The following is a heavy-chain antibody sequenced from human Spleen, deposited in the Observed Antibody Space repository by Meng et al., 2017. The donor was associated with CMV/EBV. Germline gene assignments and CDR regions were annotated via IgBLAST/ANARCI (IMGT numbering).Heavy chain of an antibody. J-gene: IGHJ4*02. D-gene: IGHD2/OR15-2a*01. V-gene: IGHV1-69-2*01. Sequence: CKVSGSPFTARYIPWVQQAPGRGLEWVGLIDPDDGETKYGERFQGRFTITAESSTDTSYLEVSSLRSDDTAVYFCAAAQGTFLLYIWGQGTLVTVSS. CDR1: GSPFTARY. CDR3: AAAQGTFLLYI. CDR2: IDPDDGET.